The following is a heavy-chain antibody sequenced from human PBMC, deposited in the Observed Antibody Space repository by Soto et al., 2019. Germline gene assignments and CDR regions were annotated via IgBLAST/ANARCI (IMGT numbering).Heavy chain of an antibody. CDR1: GYTFTSYG. J-gene: IGHJ3*02. CDR2: ISAYNGNT. Sequence: GASVKVSCKASGYTFTSYGISWVRQAPGQGLEWMGWISAYNGNTNYAQKLQGRVTMTTDTSTSTAYMELRSLRSEDTAVYYCARGNGNKLRFLEWLLYSGAFDIWGQGTMVTVSS. V-gene: IGHV1-18*01. D-gene: IGHD3-3*01. CDR3: ARGNGNKLRFLEWLLYSGAFDI.